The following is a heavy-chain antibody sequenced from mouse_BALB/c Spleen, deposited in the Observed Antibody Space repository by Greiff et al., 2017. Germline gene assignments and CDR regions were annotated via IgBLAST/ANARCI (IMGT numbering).Heavy chain of an antibody. CDR3: ARDGGKSSWFAY. D-gene: IGHD1-3*01. CDR2: IWAGGST. J-gene: IGHJ3*01. Sequence: VKLMESGPGLVAPSQSLSITCTVSGFSLTSYGVHWVRQPPGKGLEWLGVIWAGGSTNYNSALMSRLSISKDNSKSQVFLKMNSLQTDDTAMYYCARDGGKSSWFAYWGQGTLVTVSA. CDR1: GFSLTSYG. V-gene: IGHV2-9*02.